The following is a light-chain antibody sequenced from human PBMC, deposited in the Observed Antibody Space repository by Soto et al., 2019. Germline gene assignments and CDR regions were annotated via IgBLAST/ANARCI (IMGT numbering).Light chain of an antibody. CDR2: EVS. CDR1: SSDVGGYNY. J-gene: IGLJ1*01. V-gene: IGLV2-14*01. Sequence: QSALTQPASVSGSPGQSITISCTGTSSDVGGYNYVSWYQQHPGKAPKLMIYEVSNRPSGVSNRFSGSKSGNTASLTISGLQAEDEADYYCSSYASSSTSVFGSGTNLTVL. CDR3: SSYASSSTSV.